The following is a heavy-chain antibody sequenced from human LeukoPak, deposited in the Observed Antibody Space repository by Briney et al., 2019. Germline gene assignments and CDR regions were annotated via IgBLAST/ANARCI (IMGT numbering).Heavy chain of an antibody. CDR2: LYSNDNT. D-gene: IGHD2-21*02. Sequence: SQTLSLTCSVSGGSISSGRYYWTWIRQPTGKGLEWIGRLYSNDNTNYDPSLESRVSISVDTSKSQFYLQLTSVTAADTAVYFCARGVVTDDYYMDVWGKGITVIVSS. CDR1: GGSISSGRYY. V-gene: IGHV4-61*02. CDR3: ARGVVTDDYYMDV. J-gene: IGHJ6*03.